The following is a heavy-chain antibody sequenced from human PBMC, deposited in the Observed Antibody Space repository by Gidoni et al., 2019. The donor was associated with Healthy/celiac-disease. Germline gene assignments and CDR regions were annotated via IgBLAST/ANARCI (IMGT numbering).Heavy chain of an antibody. D-gene: IGHD2-2*01. CDR2: MKSKTDGGKT. CDR3: TTDEGLVVVPAAYRYLDWKNAFDI. J-gene: IGHJ3*02. Sequence: EVQLVESGGGLVKPGGSLRLSCAASGFTFSNAWMRWVRQAPGKGLEWVGRMKSKTDGGKTDYAAPVKGRFTISREDSKNTLYLQMNSLKTEDTAVYYCTTDEGLVVVPAAYRYLDWKNAFDIWGQGTMVTVSS. V-gene: IGHV3-15*01. CDR1: GFTFSNAW.